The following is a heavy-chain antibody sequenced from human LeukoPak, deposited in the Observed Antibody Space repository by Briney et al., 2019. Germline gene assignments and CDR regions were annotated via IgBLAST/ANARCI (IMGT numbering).Heavy chain of an antibody. D-gene: IGHD2-8*01. Sequence: PSETLSLTCTVSGGSISSYYWSWIRQPPGKGLEWIGYIYYSGSTNYNPSLKSRVTMSVDTSKNQFSLKLSSVTAADTAMYYCARGMGYYYYMDVWGKGTTVTISS. J-gene: IGHJ6*03. CDR1: GGSISSYY. CDR3: ARGMGYYYYMDV. V-gene: IGHV4-59*01. CDR2: IYYSGST.